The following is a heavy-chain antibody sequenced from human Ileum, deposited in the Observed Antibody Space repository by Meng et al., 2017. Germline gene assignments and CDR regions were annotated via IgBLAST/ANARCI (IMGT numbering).Heavy chain of an antibody. J-gene: IGHJ4*02. CDR1: GFTFSSYA. CDR3: AKGLRGKYYYDSSASDY. CDR2: ISGSGGST. D-gene: IGHD3-22*01. V-gene: IGHV3-23*01. Sequence: GESLKISCAASGFTFSSYAMSWVRQAPGKGLEWVSAISGSGGSTYYADSVKGRFTISRDNSKNTLYLQMNSLRAEDTAVYYCAKGLRGKYYYDSSASDYWGQGTLVTVSS.